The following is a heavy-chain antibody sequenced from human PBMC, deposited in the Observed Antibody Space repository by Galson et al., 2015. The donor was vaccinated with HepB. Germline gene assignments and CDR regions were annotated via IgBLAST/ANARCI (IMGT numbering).Heavy chain of an antibody. CDR2: TYFRAKWHT. J-gene: IGHJ6*02. V-gene: IGHV6-1*01. Sequence: CAISGDSVTSNSAVWNWIRQSPSRGLEWLGRTYFRAKWHTDYEISAKSRININADISQNQFSLQLSSVTSDDTAVYYCAYGSDVWGQGTTVIVSS. CDR3: AYGSDV. D-gene: IGHD4-17*01. CDR1: GDSVTSNSAV.